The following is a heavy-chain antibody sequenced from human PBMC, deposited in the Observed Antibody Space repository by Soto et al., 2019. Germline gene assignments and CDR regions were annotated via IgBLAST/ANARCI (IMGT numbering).Heavy chain of an antibody. CDR3: AKSLGDSTFDY. CDR2: ISYDGSNK. D-gene: IGHD4-17*01. Sequence: PGGSLRLSCAASGFTFSSYGMHWVRQAPGKGLEWVAVISYDGSNKYYADSVKGRFTISRDNSKNTLYLQMNSLRAEDTAVYYCAKSLGDSTFDYWGQGTLVTVSS. J-gene: IGHJ4*02. V-gene: IGHV3-30*18. CDR1: GFTFSSYG.